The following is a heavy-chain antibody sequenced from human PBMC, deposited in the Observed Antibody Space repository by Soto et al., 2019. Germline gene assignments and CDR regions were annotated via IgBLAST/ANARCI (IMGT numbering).Heavy chain of an antibody. J-gene: IGHJ5*02. CDR2: IYYSGST. Sequence: SETLSLTCTVSGGSISSCGYYWGWIRQHPGKGLEWIGYIYYSGSTYYNPSLKSRVTISVDTSKNQFSLKLSSVTAADTAVYYCARGAYGDYVGDWFDPWGQGTLVTVSS. CDR1: GGSISSCGYY. D-gene: IGHD4-17*01. CDR3: ARGAYGDYVGDWFDP. V-gene: IGHV4-31*03.